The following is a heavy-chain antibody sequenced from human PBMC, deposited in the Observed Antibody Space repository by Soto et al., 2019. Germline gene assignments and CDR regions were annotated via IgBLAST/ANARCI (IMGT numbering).Heavy chain of an antibody. J-gene: IGHJ5*02. CDR3: ARVRQRGLAVAGRWFDP. V-gene: IGHV6-1*01. Sequence: SQTLSLTCAISGDSVSSNSAAWNWMRQSPSRGLEWLGRTYYRSKWYNDYAVSVKSRITINPDTSKNQFSLQLNSVTPEDTAVYYCARVRQRGLAVAGRWFDPWGQGTLVTVSS. D-gene: IGHD6-19*01. CDR1: GDSVSSNSAA. CDR2: TYYRSKWYN.